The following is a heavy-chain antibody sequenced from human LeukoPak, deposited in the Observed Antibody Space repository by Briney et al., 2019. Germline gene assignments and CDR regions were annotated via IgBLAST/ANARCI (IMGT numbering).Heavy chain of an antibody. CDR3: ARRVWFGGHIDY. D-gene: IGHD3-10*01. CDR2: INHSGST. V-gene: IGHV4-34*01. CDR1: GGSFSGFH. J-gene: IGHJ4*02. Sequence: PSETLSLTCAVYGGSFSGFHWNWIRQPPGKGLEWIGDINHSGSTHYNPSLTSRVTISVDPSKNQFSLNLTSVTAADTAVYHCARRVWFGGHIDYWGQGTLVTVSS.